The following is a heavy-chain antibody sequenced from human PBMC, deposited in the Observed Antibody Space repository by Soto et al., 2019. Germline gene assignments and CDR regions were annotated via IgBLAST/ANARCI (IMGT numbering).Heavy chain of an antibody. Sequence: PGGSLRLSCAASGFTLSSYWMSWVRQAPGKGLEWVANIKQDGSEKYYVDSVKGRFTISRDNAKNSLYLQMNSLRAEDTAVYYCERVRAYSYGTFDYWGQGTLVTVSS. CDR1: GFTLSSYW. CDR3: ERVRAYSYGTFDY. V-gene: IGHV3-7*03. J-gene: IGHJ4*02. CDR2: IKQDGSEK. D-gene: IGHD5-18*01.